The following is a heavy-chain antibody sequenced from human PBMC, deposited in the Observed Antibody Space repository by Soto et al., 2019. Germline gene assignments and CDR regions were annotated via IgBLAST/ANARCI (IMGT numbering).Heavy chain of an antibody. CDR2: IYYSGST. D-gene: IGHD3-10*01. Sequence: SETLSLTCTVSGGSISSYYWSWIRQPPGKGLEWIGYIYYSGSTNYNPSLKSRVTISVDTSKNQFSLKLSSVTAADTAVYYCARGVHGSGSYYFDYWGQGTLVTVSS. CDR1: GGSISSYY. V-gene: IGHV4-59*01. CDR3: ARGVHGSGSYYFDY. J-gene: IGHJ4*02.